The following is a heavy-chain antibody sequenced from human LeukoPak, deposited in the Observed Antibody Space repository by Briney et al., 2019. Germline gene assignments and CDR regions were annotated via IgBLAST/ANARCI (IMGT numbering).Heavy chain of an antibody. CDR2: IYWGDDK. CDR3: AHSAMVREMDYGMDV. Sequence: SGPTLVKPTQTLTLTCTFSGFSLSSSGVGVNWIRQPPGQALEWLALIYWGDDKRYSPSLSSRLTITKDTSKNQVVLTMTNMDPVDTATYYCAHSAMVREMDYGMDVWGKGTTVTVSS. J-gene: IGHJ6*04. D-gene: IGHD3-10*01. V-gene: IGHV2-5*02. CDR1: GFSLSSSGVG.